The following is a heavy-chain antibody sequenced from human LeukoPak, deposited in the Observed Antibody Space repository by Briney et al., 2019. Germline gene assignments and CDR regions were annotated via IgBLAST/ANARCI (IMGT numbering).Heavy chain of an antibody. D-gene: IGHD3-9*01. CDR1: GYTFTSYA. Sequence: ASVKVSCKASGYTFTSYAMHWVRQAPGQRLEWMGWINAGNGNTKYSQKFQGRVTITRDTSASTAYMELSSLRSVDTAVYYCARGDYDILTGLFDYWGQGTLVTVSS. CDR2: INAGNGNT. J-gene: IGHJ4*02. V-gene: IGHV1-3*01. CDR3: ARGDYDILTGLFDY.